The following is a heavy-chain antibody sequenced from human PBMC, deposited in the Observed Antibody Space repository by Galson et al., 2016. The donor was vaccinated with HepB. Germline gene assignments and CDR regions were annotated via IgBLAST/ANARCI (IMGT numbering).Heavy chain of an antibody. V-gene: IGHV3-53*01. D-gene: IGHD3-22*01. CDR2: IYSGAST. CDR3: EGYSDPFDI. J-gene: IGHJ3*02. Sequence: SLRLSCAASGFTVSRNDMSWVRQAPGKGLEWVSVIYSGASTYYADSVKGRFTISRDTSKNTLYLQMNNLRAEDTAIYYCEGYSDPFDIWGQGTMVTVSS. CDR1: GFTVSRND.